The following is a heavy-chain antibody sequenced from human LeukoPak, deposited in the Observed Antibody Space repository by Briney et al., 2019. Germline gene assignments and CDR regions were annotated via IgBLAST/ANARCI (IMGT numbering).Heavy chain of an antibody. V-gene: IGHV1-18*01. CDR1: GYTFTSYG. CDR2: ISAYNGNT. J-gene: IGHJ4*02. CDR3: ASEDYYDSSGYYRLTFDY. D-gene: IGHD3-22*01. Sequence: ASVKVSCKASGYTFTSYGISWVRQAPGQGLEWMGWISAYNGNTNYAQKLQGRVTMTTDTSTSTAYMELRSLRSEDTAVYYCASEDYYDSSGYYRLTFDYWGQGTLVTVSS.